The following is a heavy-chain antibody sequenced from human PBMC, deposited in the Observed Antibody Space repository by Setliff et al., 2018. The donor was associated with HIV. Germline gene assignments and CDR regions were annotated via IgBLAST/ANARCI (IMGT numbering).Heavy chain of an antibody. D-gene: IGHD6-19*01. J-gene: IGHJ4*02. CDR2: ISKSGSSI. V-gene: IGHV3-48*04. CDR3: AVAVLGTIGY. Sequence: PGGSLRLSCAASGFIFSSYWMHWVHQAPGKGLEWISHISKSGSSIYYADSVKGRFTISRDNAKNSLYLQMNSLRVEDTAVYYCAVAVLGTIGYWGQGTLVTVSS. CDR1: GFIFSSYW.